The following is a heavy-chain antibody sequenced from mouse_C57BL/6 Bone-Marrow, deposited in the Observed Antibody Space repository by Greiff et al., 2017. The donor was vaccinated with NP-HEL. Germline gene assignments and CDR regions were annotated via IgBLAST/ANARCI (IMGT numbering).Heavy chain of an antibody. D-gene: IGHD1-1*01. J-gene: IGHJ4*01. CDR2: INPSTGGT. CDR1: GYSFTGYY. V-gene: IGHV1-42*01. CDR3: ARWGGSSRYYAMDY. Sequence: VQLQQSGPELVKPGASVKISCKASGYSFTGYYMNWVKQSPEKSLEWIGEINPSTGGTTYNQKFKATATLTVDKSSNTAYMQLKSLTSEDSAVYYCARWGGSSRYYAMDYWGQGTSVTVSS.